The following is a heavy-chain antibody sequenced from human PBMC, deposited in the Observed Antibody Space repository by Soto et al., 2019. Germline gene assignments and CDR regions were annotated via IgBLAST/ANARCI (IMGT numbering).Heavy chain of an antibody. J-gene: IGHJ4*02. CDR1: GYTFTSYA. V-gene: IGHV1-3*01. CDR3: VRVVAIPGYPDN. Sequence: ASVKVSCKASGYTFTSYAMHWVRQAPGQRLEWMGWINAGNSNTKYSQKFQGRVTITRYTSASTAYMELSSLRSEDTAVYYCVRVVAIPGYPDNWGQGTLVTVSS. D-gene: IGHD5-12*01. CDR2: INAGNSNT.